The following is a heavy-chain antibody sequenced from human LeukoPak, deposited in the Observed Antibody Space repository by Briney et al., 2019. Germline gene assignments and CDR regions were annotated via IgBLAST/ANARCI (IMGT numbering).Heavy chain of an antibody. CDR1: GFTFSSYA. CDR2: ISGSGGST. CDR3: AKDLPPLAKQWLVFDY. D-gene: IGHD6-19*01. V-gene: IGHV3-23*01. J-gene: IGHJ4*02. Sequence: GGSLRLSCAASGFTFSSYAMSWVRQAPGKGLEWVSAISGSGGSTYYADSVKGRFTISRDNSKNTLYLQMNSLRAEDTAVYYCAKDLPPLAKQWLVFDYWGQGTLVTVSS.